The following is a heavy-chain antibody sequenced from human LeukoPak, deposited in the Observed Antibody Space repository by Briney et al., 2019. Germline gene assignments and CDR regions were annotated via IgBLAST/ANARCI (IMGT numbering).Heavy chain of an antibody. CDR3: AKVFLDYCSGGSCSDY. J-gene: IGHJ4*02. Sequence: GGSLRLSCAASELTFSSHWMHWVRQAPGKGLVWVSRITNDGSSTTYADSVKGRFTISRDNAKNMLYLQVNSLRAEDTAVYYCAKVFLDYCSGGSCSDYWGQGTLVTVSS. CDR2: ITNDGSST. CDR1: ELTFSSHW. D-gene: IGHD2-15*01. V-gene: IGHV3-74*01.